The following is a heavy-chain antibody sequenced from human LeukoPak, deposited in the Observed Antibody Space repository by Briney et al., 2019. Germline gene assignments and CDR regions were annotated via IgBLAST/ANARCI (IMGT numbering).Heavy chain of an antibody. CDR2: IYYSGST. D-gene: IGHD2-21*02. Sequence: PSETLSLTCTVSGGSISSYYWSWIRQPPGKGLEWIGYIYYSGSTNYNPSLKSRVTISVDTSKNQFSLKLSSVTAADTAVYYCARLLWRGGDCYSGICAFDIWGQGTMVTVSS. CDR1: GGSISSYY. CDR3: ARLLWRGGDCYSGICAFDI. J-gene: IGHJ3*02. V-gene: IGHV4-59*01.